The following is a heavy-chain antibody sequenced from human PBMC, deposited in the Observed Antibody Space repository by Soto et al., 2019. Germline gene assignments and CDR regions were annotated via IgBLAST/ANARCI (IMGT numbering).Heavy chain of an antibody. Sequence: PGQGLEWMGWISAYNGNTNYAQKLQGRVTMTTDTSTSTAYMELRSLRSDDTAVYYCEKDTTSGWSHFAYWAQGTLVPVSS. V-gene: IGHV1-18*01. D-gene: IGHD6-19*01. CDR3: EKDTTSGWSHFAY. J-gene: IGHJ4*02. CDR2: ISAYNGNT.